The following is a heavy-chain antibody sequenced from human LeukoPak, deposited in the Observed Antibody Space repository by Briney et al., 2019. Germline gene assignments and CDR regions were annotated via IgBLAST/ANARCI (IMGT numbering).Heavy chain of an antibody. CDR1: GFTVSSNY. CDR3: ARSSDGDYYYYFDY. V-gene: IGHV3-66*01. J-gene: IGHJ4*02. Sequence: GGSLGLSCAASGFTVSSNYMSWVRQAPGKGLEWVSVIYSGGSTYYADSVEGRFTMSRDNSKNTLYLQMNSLRAEDTAVYYCARSSDGDYYYYFDYWGQGTLVTVSS. D-gene: IGHD4-17*01. CDR2: IYSGGST.